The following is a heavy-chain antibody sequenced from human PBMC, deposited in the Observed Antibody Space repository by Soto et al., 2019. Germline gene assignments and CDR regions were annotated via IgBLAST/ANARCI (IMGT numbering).Heavy chain of an antibody. Sequence: GGSLRLSCGASGFPFSSYEMNWVRQSPGKGLEWVAYISSGGGNIYYAESVKGRFTISRDNAKNSVDLQMNSLRAEDTAVYYCARDRWVRYSGHDWHFDYWGQGTLVTVSS. CDR2: ISSGGGNI. CDR3: ARDRWVRYSGHDWHFDY. CDR1: GFPFSSYE. D-gene: IGHD5-12*01. V-gene: IGHV3-48*03. J-gene: IGHJ4*02.